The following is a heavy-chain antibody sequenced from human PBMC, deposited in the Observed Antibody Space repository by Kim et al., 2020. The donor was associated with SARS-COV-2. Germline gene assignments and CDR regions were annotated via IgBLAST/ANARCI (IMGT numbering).Heavy chain of an antibody. CDR1: GLSFSGSY. CDR3: ARSGNGYNAFGI. V-gene: IGHV3-11*01. Sequence: GGSLRLSCAASGLSFSGSYMNWVRQAPGKGLEWLSFISTRGESIFSADSAEGRFTISRDNAKNSLYLQMNYLRDEDTAVYYCARSGNGYNAFGIWGQGVLVTVSS. CDR2: ISTRGESI. D-gene: IGHD5-12*01. J-gene: IGHJ4*02.